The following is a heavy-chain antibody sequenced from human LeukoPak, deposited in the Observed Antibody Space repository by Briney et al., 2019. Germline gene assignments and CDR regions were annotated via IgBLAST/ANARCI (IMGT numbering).Heavy chain of an antibody. D-gene: IGHD1-26*01. V-gene: IGHV4-4*02. CDR3: SRESGAFSPFGY. CDR1: LDSTTSNF. CDR2: ISLSGVT. Sequence: SETLSLTCTVSLDSTTSNFWSWVRQPPGQGLEWIGEISLSGVTNYNPSLKSRVTMSLDRSKNHLSLTLTSVTAADTAVYYCSRESGAFSPFGYWGQGTLVTVSS. J-gene: IGHJ4*02.